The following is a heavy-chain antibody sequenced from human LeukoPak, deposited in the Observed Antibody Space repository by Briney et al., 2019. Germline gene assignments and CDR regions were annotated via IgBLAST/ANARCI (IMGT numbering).Heavy chain of an antibody. J-gene: IGHJ4*02. D-gene: IGHD2-15*01. CDR2: IYHSGST. V-gene: IGHV4-4*02. Sequence: SGTLSLTCAVSGGSFSSSNWWSWVRQPPGKGLEWIGEIYHSGSTNYNPSLKSRVTISVDKSKNQFSLKLSSVTAADTAVYYCARDDCSGGSCYPKLDYWGQGTLVTVSS. CDR1: GGSFSSSNW. CDR3: ARDDCSGGSCYPKLDY.